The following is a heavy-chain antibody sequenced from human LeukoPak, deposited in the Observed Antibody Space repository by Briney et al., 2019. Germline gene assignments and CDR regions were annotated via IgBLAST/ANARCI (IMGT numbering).Heavy chain of an antibody. CDR1: RFTFSDYE. CDR3: ARGVVGVQPEYFQR. CDR2: ISSSGSTI. J-gene: IGHJ1*01. D-gene: IGHD2-15*01. V-gene: IGHV3-48*03. Sequence: PGGSLRLSCAASRFTFSDYEMNWVRQAPGKGLEWISYISSSGSTIYYADSVKGRFTISRDNAKNSFYLQMNSLRAEDTAVYYCARGVVGVQPEYFQRWGQGTLVTVSS.